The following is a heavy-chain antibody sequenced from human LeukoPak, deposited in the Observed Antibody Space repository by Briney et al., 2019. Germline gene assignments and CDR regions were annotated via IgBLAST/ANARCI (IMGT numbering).Heavy chain of an antibody. D-gene: IGHD4-23*01. Sequence: ASVKVSCKASGYTFTGYYMNWVRQAPGQGLEWMGWINPNSGGTNYAQKFQGRVTMTRDTSVSTAYMELSRLTSDDTAVFYCARFEDYGGDRDVFDIWGQGTMVTVSS. CDR2: INPNSGGT. J-gene: IGHJ3*02. V-gene: IGHV1-2*02. CDR3: ARFEDYGGDRDVFDI. CDR1: GYTFTGYY.